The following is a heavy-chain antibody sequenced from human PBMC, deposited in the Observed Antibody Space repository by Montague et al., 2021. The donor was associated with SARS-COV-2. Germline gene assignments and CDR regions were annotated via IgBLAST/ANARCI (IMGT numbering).Heavy chain of an antibody. V-gene: IGHV4-34*01. D-gene: IGHD5-12*01. CDR1: DGSLSNYY. CDR3: ARHELELAPGLSGYDGFDY. J-gene: IGHJ4*02. Sequence: SETLSLTCAIYDGSLSNYYWNWIRQPPGKGLECIGEINRGGNTNXXPSLKSRVTISVDTSKNQFSLKLNSVTAADTAVYYCARHELELAPGLSGYDGFDYWGQGTLVTVSS. CDR2: INRGGNT.